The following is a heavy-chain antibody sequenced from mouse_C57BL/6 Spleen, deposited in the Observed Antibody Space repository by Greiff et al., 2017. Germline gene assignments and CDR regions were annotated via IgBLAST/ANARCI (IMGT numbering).Heavy chain of an antibody. CDR3: ARERKDAMDY. CDR2: IYPGSGNT. J-gene: IGHJ4*01. V-gene: IGHV1-76*01. Sequence: VKLMESGAELVRPGASVKLSCKASGYTFTDYYINWVKQRPGQGLEWIARIYPGSGNTYYNEKFKGKATLTAEKSSSTAYMQLSSLTSEDSAVYFCARERKDAMDYWGQGTSVTVSS. CDR1: GYTFTDYY.